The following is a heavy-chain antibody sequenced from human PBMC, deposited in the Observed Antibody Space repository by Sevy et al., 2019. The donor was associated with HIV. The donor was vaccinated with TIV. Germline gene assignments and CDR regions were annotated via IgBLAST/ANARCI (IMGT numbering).Heavy chain of an antibody. V-gene: IGHV1-18*01. CDR1: GYTFTSYG. CDR2: ISAYNGNT. D-gene: IGHD5-18*01. Sequence: ASVKVSCKASGYTFTSYGISWVRQAPGQGLEWMGWISAYNGNTNYAQKLQVRVTMTTDTSTSTAYMELRSLRSDDTAVYYCARVPIQLWLLVLGDGAFDIWGQGTMVTVPS. J-gene: IGHJ3*02. CDR3: ARVPIQLWLLVLGDGAFDI.